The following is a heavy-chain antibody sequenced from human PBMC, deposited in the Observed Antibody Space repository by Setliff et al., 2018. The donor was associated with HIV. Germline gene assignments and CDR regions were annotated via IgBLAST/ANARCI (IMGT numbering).Heavy chain of an antibody. Sequence: SETLSLTCAVYGGSFNGYYWSWIRQPPGKGLEWIGEINHSGSTYYNPSLKSRVTMSVDKSKNQFSLRLSSVTAADTAVYYCARARRAGSGPKYFQHWGQGTLVTVSS. CDR1: GGSFNGYY. V-gene: IGHV4-34*01. D-gene: IGHD2-15*01. J-gene: IGHJ1*01. CDR2: INHSGST. CDR3: ARARRAGSGPKYFQH.